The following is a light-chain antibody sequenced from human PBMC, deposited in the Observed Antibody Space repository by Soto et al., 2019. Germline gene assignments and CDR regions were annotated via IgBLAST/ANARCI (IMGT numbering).Light chain of an antibody. CDR1: RSDVADYVY. CDR3: CSYVSNDRWL. Sequence: QSALTQPRSVSGSPGQSVTLSCTGVRSDVADYVYVSWYQQYPGKAPRLMIYDVTIRPSGVPDRFSGSKSGSTATLTISGLQAEDEGDYYCCSYVSNDRWLFGGGTKLTVL. CDR2: DVT. J-gene: IGLJ3*02. V-gene: IGLV2-11*01.